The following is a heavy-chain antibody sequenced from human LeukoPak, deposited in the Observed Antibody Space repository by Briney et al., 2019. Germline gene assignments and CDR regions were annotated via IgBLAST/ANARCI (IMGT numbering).Heavy chain of an antibody. V-gene: IGHV4-34*01. CDR1: GGSFSGYY. CDR2: INHSGST. Sequence: SPSETQSLTCAGYGGSFSGYYWSWIRQPPGKGLEWIGEINHSGSTNYNPSLKSRVTISVDTSKNQFSLKLSSVTAADTAVYYCARAARDGYNYDATFDYWGQGTLVTVSS. CDR3: ARAARDGYNYDATFDY. D-gene: IGHD5-12*01. J-gene: IGHJ4*02.